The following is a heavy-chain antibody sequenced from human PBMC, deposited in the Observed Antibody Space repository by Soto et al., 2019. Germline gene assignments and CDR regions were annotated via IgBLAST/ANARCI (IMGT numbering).Heavy chain of an antibody. V-gene: IGHV2-5*02. D-gene: IGHD3-3*01. CDR2: IYWDDDK. Sequence: SGPTLVNPTQTLTLTCTFSGFSLSTSGVGVGWIRQPPGKALEWLALIYWDDDKRYSPSLKSRLTITKDTSKNQVVLTMTNMDPVDTATYYCAHNMRYYDFWSGLNWFDPWVQGTLVTVSS. CDR1: GFSLSTSGVG. CDR3: AHNMRYYDFWSGLNWFDP. J-gene: IGHJ5*02.